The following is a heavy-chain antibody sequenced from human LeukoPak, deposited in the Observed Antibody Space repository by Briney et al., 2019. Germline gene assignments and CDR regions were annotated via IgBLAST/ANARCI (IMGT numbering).Heavy chain of an antibody. CDR2: ISGSGGST. V-gene: IGHV3-23*01. CDR3: AKDQLLRTYYYGMDV. Sequence: PGGSLRLSCAASGFTFSSYAMSWVRQAPGKGLEWVSAISGSGGSTYYADSVKGRFTISRDNAKNTLYLQMNSLRAEDTAVYYCAKDQLLRTYYYGMDVWGQGTTVTVSS. J-gene: IGHJ6*02. CDR1: GFTFSSYA. D-gene: IGHD1-26*01.